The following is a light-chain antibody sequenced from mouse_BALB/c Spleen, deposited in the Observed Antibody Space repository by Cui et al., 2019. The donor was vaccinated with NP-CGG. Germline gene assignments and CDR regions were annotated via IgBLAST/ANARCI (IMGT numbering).Light chain of an antibody. J-gene: IGLJ1*01. CDR2: GTN. V-gene: IGLV1*01. CDR1: TGAVTTINY. CDR3: ALWYSNHWV. Sequence: QAVVTQESALTTSPGETVTLTCRSSTGAVTTINYANWFQEKPDHLFTGLIGGTNNRAPGVPARFSGSLIGDKAALTITGAQTEDEAIYFCALWYSNHWVFGGGTKLTVL.